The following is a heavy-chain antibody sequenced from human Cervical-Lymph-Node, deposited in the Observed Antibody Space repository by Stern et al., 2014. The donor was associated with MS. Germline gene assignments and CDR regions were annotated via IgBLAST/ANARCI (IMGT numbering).Heavy chain of an antibody. D-gene: IGHD3-9*01. Sequence: QVQLEESGAEVKKPGSSVKVSCKASGGTFSIYTFSWVRQAPGPGLEWMGRVIPILGRVNYAQKFQGRITITADKPTNTAYMEMNTLRSEDTAVYYCATDSDYMTGYQGYFDYWGQGTRVTGS. CDR2: VIPILGRV. J-gene: IGHJ4*02. CDR3: ATDSDYMTGYQGYFDY. CDR1: GGTFSIYT. V-gene: IGHV1-69*09.